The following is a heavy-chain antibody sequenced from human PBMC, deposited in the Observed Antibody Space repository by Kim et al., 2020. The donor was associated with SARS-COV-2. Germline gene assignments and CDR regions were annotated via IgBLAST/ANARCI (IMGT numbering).Heavy chain of an antibody. CDR3: AMVRSFPYYFDL. V-gene: IGHV4-39*01. CDR2: IYYSGSP. J-gene: IGHJ4*02. CDR1: GASISSSSHF. Sequence: SETLSLTCTVSGASISSSSHFWGWIRQPPGKGLEWIGNIYYSGSPTYNPSLKSRAPIPVDTSKNQVSLKLSSVTAADTAVYYCAMVRSFPYYFDLWGQGTLVTVS. D-gene: IGHD3-10*01.